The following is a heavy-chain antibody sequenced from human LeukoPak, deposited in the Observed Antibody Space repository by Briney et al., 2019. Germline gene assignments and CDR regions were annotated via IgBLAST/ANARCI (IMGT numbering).Heavy chain of an antibody. CDR2: LYSGGST. D-gene: IGHD3-10*01. CDR3: ARVLSGRGSLYYYYYYMDV. J-gene: IGHJ6*03. V-gene: IGHV3-53*01. CDR1: GFTFSSYA. Sequence: PGGSLRLSCAVSGFTFSSYAMSWVRQAPGKGLEWVSVLYSGGSTYYADSVKGRFTISRDNYKNTLYLQMNSLRAEDTAVYYCARVLSGRGSLYYYYYYMDVWGKGTTVTISS.